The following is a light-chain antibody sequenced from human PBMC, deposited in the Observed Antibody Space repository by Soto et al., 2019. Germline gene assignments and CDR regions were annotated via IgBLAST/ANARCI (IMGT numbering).Light chain of an antibody. CDR3: QSYDSSLSGCV. CDR2: GNS. Sequence: QSVLTQPPSVSRAPGQRVTISCTGSSSNIGAGYDVHWYQQLPGTAPKLLIYGNSNRPSGVPDRFSGSKSGTSASLAITGLQAGDEADYYCQSYDSSLSGCVFGTGTKLTVL. CDR1: SSNIGAGYD. J-gene: IGLJ1*01. V-gene: IGLV1-40*01.